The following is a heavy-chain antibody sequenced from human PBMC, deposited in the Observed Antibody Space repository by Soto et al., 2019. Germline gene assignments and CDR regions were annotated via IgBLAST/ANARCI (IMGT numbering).Heavy chain of an antibody. CDR3: ARSEILQITIFHWFDY. CDR2: IIPIFGTA. J-gene: IGHJ5*01. Sequence: SLKVSCKASGGTFSSYAISWVRQAPGQGLEWMGGIIPIFGTANYAQKFQGRVTITAGESTSTAYMELSSLRSEDTAVYYCARSEILQITIFHWFDYWGPGTLVNVSS. V-gene: IGHV1-69*13. CDR1: GGTFSSYA. D-gene: IGHD3-3*01.